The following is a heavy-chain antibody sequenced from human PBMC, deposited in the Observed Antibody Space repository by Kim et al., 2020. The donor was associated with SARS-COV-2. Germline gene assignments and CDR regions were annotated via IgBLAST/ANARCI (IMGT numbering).Heavy chain of an antibody. D-gene: IGHD6-19*01. CDR1: GGSFSGYY. V-gene: IGHV4-34*01. J-gene: IGHJ4*02. CDR3: AILVYPGIAVARAKDY. Sequence: SETLSLTCAVYGGSFSGYYWSWIRQPPGKGLEWIGEINHSGSTNYNPSLKSRVTISVDTSKNQFSLKLSSVTAADTAVYYCAILVYPGIAVARAKDYWGQGTLVTVSS. CDR2: INHSGST.